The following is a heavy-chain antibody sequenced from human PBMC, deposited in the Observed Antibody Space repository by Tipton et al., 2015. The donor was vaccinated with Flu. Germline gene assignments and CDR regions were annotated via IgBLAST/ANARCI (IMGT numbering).Heavy chain of an antibody. Sequence: TLSLTCTVSGDSIRSDYYWGWIRQSPGKGLEWIGNIFHTGNTYHNPSLKSRVTISVDKSKNQFSLKLSSVTAADTAVYYCARCERYYYDSSVAHYYFDYWGQGTLVTVSS. J-gene: IGHJ4*02. D-gene: IGHD3-22*01. CDR1: GDSIRSDYY. V-gene: IGHV4-38-2*02. CDR2: IFHTGNT. CDR3: ARCERYYYDSSVAHYYFDY.